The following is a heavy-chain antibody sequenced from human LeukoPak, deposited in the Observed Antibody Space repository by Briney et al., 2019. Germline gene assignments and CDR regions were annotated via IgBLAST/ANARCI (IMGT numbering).Heavy chain of an antibody. V-gene: IGHV4-34*01. D-gene: IGHD1-1*01. CDR3: ARGGQLPYFDY. CDR1: GGSFSGYY. Sequence: SETLSLTCAVYGGSFSGYYWSWIRQPPGKGLEWIGEINHSGSTNYNPSLKSRVTISVDTSKNQFSLKLSSVTAADTAVYYCARGGQLPYFDYWGQGTLVTASS. CDR2: INHSGST. J-gene: IGHJ4*02.